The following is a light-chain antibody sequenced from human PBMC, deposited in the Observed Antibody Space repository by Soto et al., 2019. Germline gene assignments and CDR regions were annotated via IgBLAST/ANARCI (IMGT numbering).Light chain of an antibody. J-gene: IGLJ1*01. Sequence: QSVLTQPASVCGTPGQSITISCSGTSSDIGSYDHVAWYQQFPGKSPKLVIYAVSDRPSGVSDRFSGSKSGISASLTISGLQTEDEVDYYCISYTDRQSYLFGTGTKVTVL. CDR2: AVS. V-gene: IGLV2-14*03. CDR3: ISYTDRQSYL. CDR1: SSDIGSYDH.